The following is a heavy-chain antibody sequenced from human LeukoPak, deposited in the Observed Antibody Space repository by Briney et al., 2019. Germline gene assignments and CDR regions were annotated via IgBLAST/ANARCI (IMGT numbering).Heavy chain of an antibody. CDR3: ARDDYYDSSGYYDY. CDR1: GFTVSSIY. Sequence: GGSLRLSCAASGFTVSSIYMSWVRQAPGKGLEWVSIIYRGGSTYYADSVKGRFAVSRDNSKNTLYLQMNSLRADDTAVYYCARDDYYDSSGYYDYWGQGTLVTVSS. V-gene: IGHV3-53*01. J-gene: IGHJ4*02. CDR2: IYRGGST. D-gene: IGHD3-22*01.